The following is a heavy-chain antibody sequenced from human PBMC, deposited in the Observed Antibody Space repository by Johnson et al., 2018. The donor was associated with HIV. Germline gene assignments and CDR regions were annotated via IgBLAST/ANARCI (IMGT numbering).Heavy chain of an antibody. CDR2: INSDGSST. CDR3: ARGRPSGSHDAFDI. V-gene: IGHV3-74*01. CDR1: RFTFSSYW. D-gene: IGHD3-22*01. J-gene: IGHJ3*02. Sequence: VQLVESGGGLVQPGGSLRLSCAASRFTFSSYWMHWVRQAPGKGLVWVSRINSDGSSTSYADSVKGRFTISRDNAKNSLYLQMNSLRAEDTAVYYCARGRPSGSHDAFDIWGQGTMVTVSS.